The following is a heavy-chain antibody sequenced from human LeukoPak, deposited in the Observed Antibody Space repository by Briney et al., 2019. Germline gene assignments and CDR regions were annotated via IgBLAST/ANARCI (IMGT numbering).Heavy chain of an antibody. CDR2: ISSSSSTI. Sequence: WGSLRLSCAASGLTFSSYSMNWVRQAPGKGLEWVSYISSSSSTIYYADSVKGRFTISRDNSKNTLYLQMNSLRAEDTAVYYCAKDFPTRGDAFDIWGQGTMVTVSS. J-gene: IGHJ3*02. CDR1: GLTFSSYS. V-gene: IGHV3-48*01. CDR3: AKDFPTRGDAFDI. D-gene: IGHD3-10*01.